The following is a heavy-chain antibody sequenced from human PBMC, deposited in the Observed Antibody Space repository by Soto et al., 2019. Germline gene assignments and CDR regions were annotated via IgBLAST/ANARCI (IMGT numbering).Heavy chain of an antibody. CDR1: GFTFSSYA. D-gene: IGHD3-22*01. CDR2: ISGSGGST. CDR3: AKDGIADPAYDSSGYYYFDY. V-gene: IGHV3-23*01. J-gene: IGHJ4*02. Sequence: GGSLRLSCAASGFTFSSYAMSWVRQAPGKGLEWVSAISGSGGSTYYADSVKGRFTISRDNSKNTLYLQMNSLRAEDTAVYYCAKDGIADPAYDSSGYYYFDYWGQGTLVTVSS.